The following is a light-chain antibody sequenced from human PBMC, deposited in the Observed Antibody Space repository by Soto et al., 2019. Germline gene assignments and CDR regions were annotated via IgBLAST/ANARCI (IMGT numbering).Light chain of an antibody. V-gene: IGKV1-39*01. CDR2: AAS. J-gene: IGKJ1*01. CDR1: QSISNH. CDR3: KHIRK. Sequence: IQMTQSPSSLSASVEDRVIITCRASQSISNHLNRYQQKPGKAPKLLIFAASSLQSGVPSRFSGSRSGPDFTLTISSLKHEDFATYYCKHIRKFGKGTKVDI.